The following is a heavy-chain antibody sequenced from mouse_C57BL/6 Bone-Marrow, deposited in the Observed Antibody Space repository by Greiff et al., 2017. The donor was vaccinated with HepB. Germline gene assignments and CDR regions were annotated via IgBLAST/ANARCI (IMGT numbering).Heavy chain of an antibody. CDR1: GYTFTSYW. Sequence: QVQLQQPGAELVKPGASVKLSCKASGYTFTSYWMHWVKQRPGQGLEWIGMIHPNSGSTNYNEKFKSKATLTVDKSSSTAYMQLSSLTSEDSAVYYCARIYYDYDVAGFAYWGQGTLVTVSA. V-gene: IGHV1-64*01. D-gene: IGHD2-4*01. CDR2: IHPNSGST. CDR3: ARIYYDYDVAGFAY. J-gene: IGHJ3*01.